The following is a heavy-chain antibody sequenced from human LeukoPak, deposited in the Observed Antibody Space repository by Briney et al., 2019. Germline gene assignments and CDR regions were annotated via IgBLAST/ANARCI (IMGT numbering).Heavy chain of an antibody. CDR3: ARSGYSYALKNYFDY. D-gene: IGHD5-18*01. V-gene: IGHV4-59*11. Sequence: SETLSLTCTVSGGSISSHYWSWIRQPPGKGLEWIGYIYYSGSTNYNPSLKSRVTISVDTSKNQFSLKLSSVTAADTAVYYCARSGYSYALKNYFDYWGQGTLVTVSS. CDR2: IYYSGST. J-gene: IGHJ4*02. CDR1: GGSISSHY.